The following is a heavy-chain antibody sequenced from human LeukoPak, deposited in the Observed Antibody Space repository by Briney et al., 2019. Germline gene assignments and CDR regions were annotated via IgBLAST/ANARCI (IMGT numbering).Heavy chain of an antibody. D-gene: IGHD4-23*01. V-gene: IGHV3-23*01. Sequence: AISGSGGSTYYADSVKGRFTISRDNSKNTLYLQMNSLRAEDTAVYYCARGGNEALSPRFDPWGQGTLVTVSS. CDR3: ARGGNEALSPRFDP. CDR2: ISGSGGST. J-gene: IGHJ5*02.